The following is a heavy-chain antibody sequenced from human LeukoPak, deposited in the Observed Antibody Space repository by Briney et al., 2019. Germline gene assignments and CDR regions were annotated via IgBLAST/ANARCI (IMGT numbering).Heavy chain of an antibody. V-gene: IGHV3-23*01. CDR2: ISGSGGRT. D-gene: IGHD1-1*01. J-gene: IGHJ6*03. CDR3: ARDPYNGAYSEGYYYYYMDV. CDR1: GFTFSSYD. Sequence: GGSLRLSCAASGFTFSSYDMSWVRQAPGKGLEWVSAISGSGGRTYYADSVKGRFTISRDNAKNSLYLQMNSLRVEDTAIYYCARDPYNGAYSEGYYYYYMDVWGKGTTVTVSS.